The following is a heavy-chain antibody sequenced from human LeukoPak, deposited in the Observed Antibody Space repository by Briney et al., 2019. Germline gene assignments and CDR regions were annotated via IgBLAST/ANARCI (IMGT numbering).Heavy chain of an antibody. CDR1: GFAFSTYE. J-gene: IGHJ4*02. V-gene: IGHV3-48*03. CDR2: ISTSGTAI. CDR3: ARAGYYFDY. Sequence: GGSLRLSCAASGFAFSTYEMNWVRQAPGKGLEWVSYISTSGTAIYYADSVKGRFTISRDNANNSLYLQMNSLRAEDTAVYYCARAGYYFDYWGQGTLVTVSS.